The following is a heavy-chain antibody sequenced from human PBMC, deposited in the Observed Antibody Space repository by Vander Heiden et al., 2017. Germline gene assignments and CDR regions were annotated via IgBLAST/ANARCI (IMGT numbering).Heavy chain of an antibody. CDR3: ARQRLRITRVRGKKYFDY. CDR1: GGSISSSSYY. Sequence: QLQLQESGPGLVKPSETLSPTCTVSGGSISSSSYYWGWIRQPPGKGLEWIGSIYYSGSTYYNPSLKRRVTISVDTSKNQFSLKLSSVTAADTAVYYCARQRLRITRVRGKKYFDYWGQGTLVTVSS. D-gene: IGHD3-10*01. V-gene: IGHV4-39*01. J-gene: IGHJ4*02. CDR2: IYYSGST.